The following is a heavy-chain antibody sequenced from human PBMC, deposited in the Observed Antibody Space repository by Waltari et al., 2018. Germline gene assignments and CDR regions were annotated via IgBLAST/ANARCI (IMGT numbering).Heavy chain of an antibody. Sequence: EVQLVESGGGLIQPGGSLRLSCAASGFTVSSNYMSWVRQAPGKGLEWVSVIYSGGSTYYADSVKGRFTISRDNSKNTLYLQMNSLRAEDTAVYYCARAGRPHYYYYYGMDVWGQGTTVTVSS. CDR2: IYSGGST. J-gene: IGHJ6*02. CDR3: ARAGRPHYYYYYGMDV. D-gene: IGHD1-26*01. CDR1: GFTVSSNY. V-gene: IGHV3-53*01.